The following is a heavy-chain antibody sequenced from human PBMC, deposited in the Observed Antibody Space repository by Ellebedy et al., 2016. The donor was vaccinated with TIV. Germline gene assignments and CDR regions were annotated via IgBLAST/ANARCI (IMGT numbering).Heavy chain of an antibody. CDR2: FYASGSA. D-gene: IGHD2-21*01. CDR3: ARVELWHCNER. V-gene: IGHV4-4*07. Sequence: MPSETLSLTCAVSGGSISSYYWSWIRQPAGKGLEWIGRFYASGSANYNPSLKSRVTMSLDTSKNQFSLNLSSVAASDTAVYSCARVELWHCNERWGQGILVTVS. CDR1: GGSISSYY. J-gene: IGHJ4*02.